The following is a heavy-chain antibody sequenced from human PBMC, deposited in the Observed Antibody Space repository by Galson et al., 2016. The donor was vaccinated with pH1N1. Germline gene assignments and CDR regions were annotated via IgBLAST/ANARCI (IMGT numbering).Heavy chain of an antibody. CDR3: ARGDY. J-gene: IGHJ4*02. CDR1: GFPLSTTGVN. Sequence: PALVQPTQTLTLTCTFSGFPLSTTGVNVGWIRQPPGKALEWLAVIHWDDDKLYSPSLTSRLAITKDTSKNQVVLTMTNVDPVDTATYYCARGDYWGQGTLVTVSS. CDR2: IHWDDDK. V-gene: IGHV2-5*02.